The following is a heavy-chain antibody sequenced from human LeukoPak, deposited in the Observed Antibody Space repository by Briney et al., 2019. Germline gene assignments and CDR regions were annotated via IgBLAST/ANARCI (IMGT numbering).Heavy chain of an antibody. CDR1: GFTFSSYG. Sequence: GGSLRLSCAASGFTFSSYGMHWVRQAPGKGLEWVAVISYDGSNKYYADSVKGRFTISRDNSKNTLYLQMNSPRAEDTAVYYCAKFGTDVYYYDSSGYDDYWGQGTLVTVSS. CDR2: ISYDGSNK. V-gene: IGHV3-30*18. J-gene: IGHJ4*02. CDR3: AKFGTDVYYYDSSGYDDY. D-gene: IGHD3-22*01.